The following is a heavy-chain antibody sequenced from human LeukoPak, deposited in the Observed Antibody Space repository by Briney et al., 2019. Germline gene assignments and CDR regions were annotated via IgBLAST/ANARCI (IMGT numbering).Heavy chain of an antibody. CDR1: GFTFSDYY. Sequence: PGGSLRLSCAASGFTFSDYYMSWIRQAPGKRLEWVSYISSSSSYTNYADSVKGRFTISRDNAKNSLYLQMNSLRAEDTAVYYCARDGIVVPAAIDYWGQGTLVTVSS. D-gene: IGHD2-2*01. V-gene: IGHV3-11*06. J-gene: IGHJ4*02. CDR3: ARDGIVVPAAIDY. CDR2: ISSSSSYT.